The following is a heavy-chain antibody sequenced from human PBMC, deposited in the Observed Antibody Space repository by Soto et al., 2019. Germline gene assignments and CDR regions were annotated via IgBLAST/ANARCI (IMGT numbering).Heavy chain of an antibody. CDR1: GYSFASHW. CDR2: IYPGDSDT. D-gene: IGHD1-26*01. Sequence: GESLKISCKGSGYSFASHWVAWVRQMPEKGLEWIGTIYPGDSDTKYSSAFRGHVTISADTSVSTAYLQWRSLEATDSAIYYCARYSGSYWHYLDFWGQGXXVTVSS. J-gene: IGHJ1*01. CDR3: ARYSGSYWHYLDF. V-gene: IGHV5-51*01.